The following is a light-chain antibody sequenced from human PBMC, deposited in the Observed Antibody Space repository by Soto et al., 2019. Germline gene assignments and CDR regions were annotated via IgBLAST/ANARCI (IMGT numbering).Light chain of an antibody. CDR1: QSVSSY. V-gene: IGKV3-20*01. Sequence: IVLTQSPGALSLSPGERAARYCRASQSVSSYLAWYQQKPGQAPRLLIYGASSRATGIPDRFSGSGSGTDFTLTISRLEPEDFAVYYCQQYGSSPTAFGQGTRLEIK. J-gene: IGKJ5*01. CDR3: QQYGSSPTA. CDR2: GAS.